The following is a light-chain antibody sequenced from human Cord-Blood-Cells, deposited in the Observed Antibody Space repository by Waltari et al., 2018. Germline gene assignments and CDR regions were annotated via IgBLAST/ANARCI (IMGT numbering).Light chain of an antibody. CDR1: SSDVGGYNY. V-gene: IGLV2-14*01. Sequence: QSALTQPASVSGSPGQSITISCTGTSSDVGGYNYVSWYQQHPGKAPKLMLNDVSKRPSGVSNRISGSKSGHTASLTISGLQAEDEADYYCGSYTSSSTFVFGTGTKVTVL. CDR3: GSYTSSSTFV. CDR2: DVS. J-gene: IGLJ1*01.